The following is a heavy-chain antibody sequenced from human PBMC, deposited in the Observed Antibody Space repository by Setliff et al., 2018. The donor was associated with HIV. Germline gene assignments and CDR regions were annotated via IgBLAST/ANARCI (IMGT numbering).Heavy chain of an antibody. D-gene: IGHD3-10*01. CDR2: IYPGDSDT. V-gene: IGHV5-51*01. CDR1: GYSFTNYW. Sequence: GESLKISCKGSGYSFTNYWIGWVRQMPGKGLEWMGIIYPGDSDTRYSPSFQGQVTISADKSITTAYLQWSSLKASDTAVYYCARSMGFKATTRLDFWGPGTLVTVSS. J-gene: IGHJ4*02. CDR3: ARSMGFKATTRLDF.